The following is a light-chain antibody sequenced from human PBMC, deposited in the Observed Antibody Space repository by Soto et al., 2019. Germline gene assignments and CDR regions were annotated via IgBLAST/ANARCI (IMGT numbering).Light chain of an antibody. V-gene: IGLV2-14*03. Sequence: QSALTQPASVSGSPGQSVTISCTGTSSDVGGYDYVSWYQQYPGKAPKVMIYDVSNRPSGVSNRFSGSKSGNTASLTISGLQAEDEAHYYCTSYTTRATVVFGGGTKLTVL. CDR3: TSYTTRATVV. J-gene: IGLJ2*01. CDR1: SSDVGGYDY. CDR2: DVS.